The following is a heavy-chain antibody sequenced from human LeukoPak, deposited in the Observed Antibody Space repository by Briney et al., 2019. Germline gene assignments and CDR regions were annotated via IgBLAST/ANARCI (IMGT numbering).Heavy chain of an antibody. D-gene: IGHD3-9*01. CDR1: GGTYSSYA. J-gene: IGHJ6*03. Sequence: SVQVSCKASGGTYSSYAISWVRQAPGQGLEWMGGSIPIFGTANYAQKFQGRVTITTDESTSTAYMELSSLRSEDTAVYYCARNPTSYYDILTGYGYYMDVWGKGTTVTVSS. CDR2: SIPIFGTA. V-gene: IGHV1-69*05. CDR3: ARNPTSYYDILTGYGYYMDV.